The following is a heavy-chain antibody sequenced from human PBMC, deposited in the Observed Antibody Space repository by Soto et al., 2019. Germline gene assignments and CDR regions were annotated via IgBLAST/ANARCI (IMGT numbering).Heavy chain of an antibody. CDR1: GGSISSGGYY. CDR3: ARDQRPSYYDFWSGYSPYYYGMDV. Sequence: PSETLSLTCTVSGGSISSGGYYWSWIRQHPGKGLEWIGYIYYSGSTYYNPSLKSRVTISVDTSKNQFSLKLSSVTAADTAVYYCARDQRPSYYDFWSGYSPYYYGMDVWGQGTTVTVSS. CDR2: IYYSGST. J-gene: IGHJ6*02. D-gene: IGHD3-3*01. V-gene: IGHV4-31*03.